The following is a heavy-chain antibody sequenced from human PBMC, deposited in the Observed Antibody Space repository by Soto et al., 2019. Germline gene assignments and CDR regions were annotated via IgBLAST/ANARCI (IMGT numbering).Heavy chain of an antibody. CDR3: ARSEEDSDYYYYGMDV. Sequence: PSQTLSLTCVGSGDTVSSNSVAWNWVRQSPSRGLEWLGRTYYRSRWYSDYAVSVRSRIDINADTAKNQASLQLNSVTPEDTAVNYCARSEEDSDYYYYGMDVWGQGTTVTVS. V-gene: IGHV6-1*01. CDR2: TYYRSRWYS. J-gene: IGHJ6*02. CDR1: GDTVSSNSVA. D-gene: IGHD2-15*01.